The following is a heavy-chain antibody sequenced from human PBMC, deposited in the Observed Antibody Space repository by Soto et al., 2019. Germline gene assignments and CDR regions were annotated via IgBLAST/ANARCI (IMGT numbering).Heavy chain of an antibody. CDR2: ISAYNDNT. Sequence: QVQLVQSGAEVKKPGASVKVSCKTSGYTFTNYGISWVRQAPGQGLEWMGWISAYNDNTNYARKFQGRVTMTTDTSTNTTYMELRSLTSDDTAVYYCARVAYDCNDYGRSDYWGQGTLVTVSS. J-gene: IGHJ4*02. D-gene: IGHD4-17*01. CDR3: ARVAYDCNDYGRSDY. V-gene: IGHV1-18*01. CDR1: GYTFTNYG.